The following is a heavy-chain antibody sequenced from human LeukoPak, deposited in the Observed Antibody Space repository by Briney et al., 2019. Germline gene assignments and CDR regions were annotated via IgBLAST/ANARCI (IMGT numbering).Heavy chain of an antibody. CDR2: IYYSGST. J-gene: IGHJ4*02. Sequence: PSETLSLTCTVSGGSISSYYWNWIRQPPGKGLEWIGYIYYSGSTNYNPSLKSRVTISVDTSKNQFSLKLSSVTAADTAVYCCARERGAGPFDYWGQGTLVTVSS. V-gene: IGHV4-59*01. D-gene: IGHD6-19*01. CDR1: GGSISSYY. CDR3: ARERGAGPFDY.